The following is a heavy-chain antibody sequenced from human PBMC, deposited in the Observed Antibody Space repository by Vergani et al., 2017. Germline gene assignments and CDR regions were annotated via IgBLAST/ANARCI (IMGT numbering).Heavy chain of an antibody. D-gene: IGHD6-13*01. CDR3: ASQQLVPTFYYGMDV. Sequence: QVQLQESGPGLVKPSQTLSLTCTVSGGSISSGSYYWSWIRQPAGKGLEWIGRIYTSGSTNYNPSLKSRVTIPVDTSKNQFSLKLSSVTAADTAVYYCASQQLVPTFYYGMDVWGQGTTVTVSS. CDR2: IYTSGST. V-gene: IGHV4-61*02. J-gene: IGHJ6*02. CDR1: GGSISSGSYY.